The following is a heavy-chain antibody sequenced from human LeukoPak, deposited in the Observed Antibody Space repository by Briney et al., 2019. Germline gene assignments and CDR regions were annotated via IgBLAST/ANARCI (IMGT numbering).Heavy chain of an antibody. D-gene: IGHD4-17*01. Sequence: SETLSLTCTVSGDSISTYYWSWIRQPPGKGLEWIGYVYYNGLTSYNASLRSRLILSVDTARNQVSLKLTSVTAADTAVYYCTRERSTVTFDYWGQGTLVTVSS. CDR2: VYYNGLT. CDR1: GDSISTYY. J-gene: IGHJ4*02. V-gene: IGHV4-59*01. CDR3: TRERSTVTFDY.